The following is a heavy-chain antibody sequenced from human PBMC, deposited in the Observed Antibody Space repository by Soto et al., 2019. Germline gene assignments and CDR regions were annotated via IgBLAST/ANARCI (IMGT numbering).Heavy chain of an antibody. CDR3: ALGICSGGSCYGGEFDP. D-gene: IGHD2-15*01. CDR2: TYYRSKWYN. J-gene: IGHJ5*02. V-gene: IGHV6-1*01. CDR1: GDSVSSNSAA. Sequence: LSLTCAISGDSVSSNSAAWNWIRQSPSRGLEWLGRTYYRSKWYNDYAVSVKSRITINPDTSKNQFSLQLNSVTPEDTAVYYCALGICSGGSCYGGEFDPWGQGTLVTVSS.